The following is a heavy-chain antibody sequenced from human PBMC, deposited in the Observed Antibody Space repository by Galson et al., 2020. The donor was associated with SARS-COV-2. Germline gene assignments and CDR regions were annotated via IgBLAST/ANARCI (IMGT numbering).Heavy chain of an antibody. CDR2: IGTAGHT. J-gene: IGHJ6*03. CDR3: ARGVTGVVPAARNLGYYYYMDV. Sequence: GGSLRLSCAASGFTFSSYDMHWVRQPPGKGLEWVSAIGTAGHTYYPGSVKGRFTISRENAKNSLYLQMNSLRAGDTAVYYCARGVTGVVPAARNLGYYYYMDVWGKGTTVTVSS. CDR1: GFTFSSYD. V-gene: IGHV3-13*01. D-gene: IGHD2-2*01.